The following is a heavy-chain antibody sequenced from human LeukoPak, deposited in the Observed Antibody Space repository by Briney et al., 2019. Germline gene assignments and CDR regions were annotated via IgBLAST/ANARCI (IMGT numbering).Heavy chain of an antibody. CDR3: TRGLHPHSFDSSGQNY. CDR2: IYYSGST. Sequence: PSETLSLTCTVSGGSIGRYFWSWIRQPPGRGLEWLGYIYYSGSTNYNPSLESRVTMSVDMSKNQFSLKLSSVAAADTAVYYCTRGLHPHSFDSSGQNYWGQGTLVTVSS. CDR1: GGSIGRYF. D-gene: IGHD3-22*01. J-gene: IGHJ4*02. V-gene: IGHV4-59*12.